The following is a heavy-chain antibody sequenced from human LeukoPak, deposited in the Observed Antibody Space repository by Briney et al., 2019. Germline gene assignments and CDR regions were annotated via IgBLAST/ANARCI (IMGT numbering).Heavy chain of an antibody. CDR3: VRGGGIQSCGGKTCFRGFVY. Sequence: GASVKVSCTASGYGFSDYYMHWVRQAPGQGLEYMGWINPNSGDNSCAQKFQGRVSMTRDTSFTTLYMELISLRSDDTAVYFCVRGGGIQSCGGKTCFRGFVYWGQGTLVTVSS. V-gene: IGHV1-2*02. CDR2: INPNSGDN. J-gene: IGHJ4*02. CDR1: GYGFSDYY. D-gene: IGHD2-21*01.